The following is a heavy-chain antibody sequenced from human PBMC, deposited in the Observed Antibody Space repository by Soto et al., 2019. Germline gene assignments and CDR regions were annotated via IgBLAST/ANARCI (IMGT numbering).Heavy chain of an antibody. Sequence: QVQLVESGGGVVQPGRSLRLSCAASGFPFSNYGMHWVRLAPGKGLEWVAVTSYDGKSSYYADSVKGRFTISRDNSKTTLYLQMNSLRAEDTALYYCARERGPDGYSYYYAIDVWGQGTTVTVSS. CDR2: TSYDGKSS. V-gene: IGHV3-30*03. D-gene: IGHD6-25*01. CDR1: GFPFSNYG. J-gene: IGHJ6*02. CDR3: ARERGPDGYSYYYAIDV.